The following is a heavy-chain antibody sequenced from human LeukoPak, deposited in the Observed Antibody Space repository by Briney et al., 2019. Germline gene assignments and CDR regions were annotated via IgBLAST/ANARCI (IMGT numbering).Heavy chain of an antibody. CDR3: AKDIVVGVTWAFDI. CDR1: GFTFGSYA. CDR2: ISGSGGST. J-gene: IGHJ3*02. D-gene: IGHD1-26*01. V-gene: IGHV3-23*01. Sequence: GGSLRLSCAASGFTFGSYAMSWVRQAPGKGLEWVSAISGSGGSTYYADSVKGRFTISRDNSKNTLYVQMNSPRAEDTAVYYCAKDIVVGVTWAFDIWGQGTMVTVSS.